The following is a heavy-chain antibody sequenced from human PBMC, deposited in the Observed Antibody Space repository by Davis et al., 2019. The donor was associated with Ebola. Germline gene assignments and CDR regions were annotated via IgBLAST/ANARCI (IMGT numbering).Heavy chain of an antibody. CDR1: GFNFNIYS. J-gene: IGHJ6*02. CDR2: SSTSAEHI. V-gene: IGHV3-48*02. Sequence: GESLKISCVASGFNFNIYSLNWVRQAPGKEPVWVAHSSTSAEHISYAESVKGRFTVSRDDAQSSLFLQMSSLRDKDTAVYYCARRLLISSRGGMDVWGQGTTVTVSS. D-gene: IGHD1-26*01. CDR3: ARRLLISSRGGMDV.